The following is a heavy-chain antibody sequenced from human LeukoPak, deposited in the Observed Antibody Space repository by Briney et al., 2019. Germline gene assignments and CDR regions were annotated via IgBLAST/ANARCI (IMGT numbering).Heavy chain of an antibody. V-gene: IGHV1-18*04. CDR2: ISAYNGNT. D-gene: IGHD3-10*01. CDR3: ARDLISKIWFGESCFDY. Sequence: GASVNLSCKASGYTFTSYGISWVRQAPGQGLEWMGWISAYNGNTNYAQKLQVRVTMTTDTSTSTAYMELRSLRSDDTAVYYCARDLISKIWFGESCFDYWGQGTLVTVSS. J-gene: IGHJ4*02. CDR1: GYTFTSYG.